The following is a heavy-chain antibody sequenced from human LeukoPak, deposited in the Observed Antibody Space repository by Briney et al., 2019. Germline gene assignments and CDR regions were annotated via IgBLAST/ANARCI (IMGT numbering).Heavy chain of an antibody. V-gene: IGHV4-59*01. CDR3: ARKGQQLETFDY. J-gene: IGHJ4*02. Sequence: SETLSLTCTVSGGSISSYYWSWIRQPPGKGLEWIGYIYYSGSTNYNPSLKSRVTISVDTSKNQFSLKLSSVTAADTAVYYCARKGQQLETFDYWGQGTLVTVSS. D-gene: IGHD6-13*01. CDR2: IYYSGST. CDR1: GGSISSYY.